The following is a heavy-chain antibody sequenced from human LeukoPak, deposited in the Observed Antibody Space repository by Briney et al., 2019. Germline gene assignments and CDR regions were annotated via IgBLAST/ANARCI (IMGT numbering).Heavy chain of an antibody. J-gene: IGHJ4*02. CDR2: ISSSGNTI. D-gene: IGHD4-23*01. CDR1: GFTFSSYE. V-gene: IGHV3-48*03. Sequence: GGSLRLSCAASGFTFSSYEMNWVRQAPGKGLEWVSHISSSGNTIYYTDSVKGRFTISRDNSKNLLYLQMNSLKAEDTAIYYCARTVARIGYWGQGTLVAVSS. CDR3: ARTVARIGY.